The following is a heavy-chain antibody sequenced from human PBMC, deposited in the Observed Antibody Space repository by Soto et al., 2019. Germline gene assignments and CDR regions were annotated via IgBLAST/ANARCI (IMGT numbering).Heavy chain of an antibody. V-gene: IGHV4-59*01. Sequence: SETLSLTCTVSGGSISSYYWSWIRQPPGKGLEWIGYIYYSGSTNYNPSLKSRVTISVDTSKNQFSLKLSSVTAADTAVYYCARVDPTWGCSGGSCYSGEWDYYYYMDVWGKGTTVTVSS. J-gene: IGHJ6*03. CDR2: IYYSGST. CDR3: ARVDPTWGCSGGSCYSGEWDYYYYMDV. CDR1: GGSISSYY. D-gene: IGHD2-15*01.